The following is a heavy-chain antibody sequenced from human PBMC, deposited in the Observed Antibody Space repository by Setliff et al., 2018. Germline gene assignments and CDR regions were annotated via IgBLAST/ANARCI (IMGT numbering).Heavy chain of an antibody. D-gene: IGHD6-19*01. V-gene: IGHV4-39*07. CDR1: GGSISSSSYY. CDR2: ISYSGST. J-gene: IGHJ5*02. Sequence: SETLSLTCTVSGGSISSSSYYWGWIRQPPGKGLEWIGSISYSGSTYYNPSLKSRVTISVDTSKNQFSLKLSSVTAADTAVYYCARSKSSSGWLNWFDPWGQGTLVTVSS. CDR3: ARSKSSSGWLNWFDP.